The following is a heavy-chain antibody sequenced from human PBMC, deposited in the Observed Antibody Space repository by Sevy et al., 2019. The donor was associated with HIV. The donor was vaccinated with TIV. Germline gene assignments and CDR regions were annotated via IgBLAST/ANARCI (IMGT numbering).Heavy chain of an antibody. CDR1: GFTFRAHW. J-gene: IGHJ4*02. CDR2: IKQDGSDK. CDR3: ASDYS. V-gene: IGHV3-7*01. Sequence: GGSLRLSCAASGFTFRAHWKTWVRQAPGKGLEWVANIKQDGSDKSYLDSVKGRFTISRDDAKNSLYLQMSSLRVEDTAMYYCASDYSWGQGTLVTVSS.